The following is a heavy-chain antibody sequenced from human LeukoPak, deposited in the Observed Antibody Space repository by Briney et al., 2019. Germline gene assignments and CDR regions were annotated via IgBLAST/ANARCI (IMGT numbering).Heavy chain of an antibody. Sequence: GSLRLSCAASGFTFSTYNMNWVRQAPGKGLEWVSYISSTSTGIYYADSVKGRFTISRDNAKNSLYLQMNSLRAEDTAVYYCARDRSITIFGVVYYMDVWGKGTTVTVSS. CDR2: ISSTSTGI. D-gene: IGHD3-3*01. CDR3: ARDRSITIFGVVYYMDV. CDR1: GFTFSTYN. V-gene: IGHV3-48*04. J-gene: IGHJ6*03.